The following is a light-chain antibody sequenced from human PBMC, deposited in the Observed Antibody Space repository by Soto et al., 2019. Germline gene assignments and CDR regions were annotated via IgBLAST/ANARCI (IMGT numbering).Light chain of an antibody. CDR2: DVT. Sequence: QSVLTQPASLSGSPGQSITISCTGTSSDVSGYNFVSWYQQHPDKAPKLMIYDVTNRPSGVSNRFSGSKSGNTASLTISGLQAEDEADYYCSSYTSISTYVFGTGTKVTVL. V-gene: IGLV2-14*01. J-gene: IGLJ1*01. CDR1: SSDVSGYNF. CDR3: SSYTSISTYV.